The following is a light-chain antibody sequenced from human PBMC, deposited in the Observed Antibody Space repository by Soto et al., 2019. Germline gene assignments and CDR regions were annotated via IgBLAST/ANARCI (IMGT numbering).Light chain of an antibody. CDR2: DVS. CDR1: QTVNNW. V-gene: IGKV1-5*01. J-gene: IGKJ1*01. Sequence: DIPMTQSPSTLSASVGDRVTITCRASQTVNNWLAWYQQKPGKAPQLLIFDVSSLETGVPSRFSGSGSGTEFTLTISSLQPDDFATYYCQQYYSYSRTFGQGTKVEVK. CDR3: QQYYSYSRT.